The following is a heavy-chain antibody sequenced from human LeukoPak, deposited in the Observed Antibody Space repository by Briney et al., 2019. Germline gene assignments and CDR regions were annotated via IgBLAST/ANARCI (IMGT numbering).Heavy chain of an antibody. CDR3: AKFWSGPDPHPDY. CDR2: IDPSDSYT. CDR1: GYSFTSYW. Sequence: KVSCKGSGYSFTSYWISWVRQMPGKGLGWMGRIDPSDSYTNYSPSFQGHVTISADKSISTAYLQWSSLKASDTAMYYCAKFWSGPDPHPDYWGQGTLVTVSS. D-gene: IGHD3-3*01. V-gene: IGHV5-10-1*01. J-gene: IGHJ4*02.